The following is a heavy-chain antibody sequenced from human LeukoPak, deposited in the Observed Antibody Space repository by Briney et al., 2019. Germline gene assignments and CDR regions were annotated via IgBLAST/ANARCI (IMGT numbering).Heavy chain of an antibody. D-gene: IGHD2-15*01. V-gene: IGHV3-53*05. CDR1: GFTVSSNY. J-gene: IGHJ4*02. CDR3: ARDGGGGLFY. CDR2: IYSDGST. Sequence: GGSLRLSCAASGFTVSSNYMSWVRQAPRRGLEWVSVIYSDGSTNYAASVNDQFTISRDNSKDTLYLQINSRGGEDTVVYYCARDGGGGLFYWRQGTVDSVPS.